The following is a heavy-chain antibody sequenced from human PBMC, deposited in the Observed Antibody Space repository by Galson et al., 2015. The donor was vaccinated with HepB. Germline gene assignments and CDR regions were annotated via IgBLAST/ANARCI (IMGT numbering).Heavy chain of an antibody. CDR2: IKSKTDGGTT. D-gene: IGHD6-13*01. J-gene: IGHJ6*02. V-gene: IGHV3-15*01. CDR3: TTPQDGSSHSNYYYYGMDV. Sequence: SLRLSCAASGFTFSNAWMSWVRQAPGKGLEWVGRIKSKTDGGTTDYAAPVKGRFTISRDDSKNTLYLQMNSLKTEDTAVYYCTTPQDGSSHSNYYYYGMDVWGQGTTVTVSS. CDR1: GFTFSNAW.